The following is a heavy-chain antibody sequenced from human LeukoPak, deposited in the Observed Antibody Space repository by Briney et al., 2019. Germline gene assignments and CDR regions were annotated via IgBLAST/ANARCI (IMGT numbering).Heavy chain of an antibody. CDR3: ARTSGWHYYYYYYMDV. CDR1: GYTFTSYG. Sequence: GASVKVSCKASGYTFTSYGISWVRQAPGQGLEWMGWISAYTGNTNYAQKLQGRVTMTTDTSTSTAYMELRSLRSDDTAVYYCARTSGWHYYYYYYMDVWGKGTTVTVSS. J-gene: IGHJ6*03. V-gene: IGHV1-18*01. D-gene: IGHD6-19*01. CDR2: ISAYTGNT.